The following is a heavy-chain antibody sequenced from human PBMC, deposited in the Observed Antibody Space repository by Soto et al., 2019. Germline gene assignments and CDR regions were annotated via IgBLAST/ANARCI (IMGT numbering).Heavy chain of an antibody. J-gene: IGHJ6*02. CDR2: TYYRSKWYN. D-gene: IGHD5-12*01. V-gene: IGHV6-1*01. Sequence: SQTLSLTCAISGDSVSSNSAAWNWIRQSPSRGLEWLGRTYYRSKWYNDYAVSVKSRITINPDTSKNQFSLQLNSVTPEDTAVYYCARDHPNSGYDLGGYYYYYGMDVWGQGTTVTVSS. CDR3: ARDHPNSGYDLGGYYYYYGMDV. CDR1: GDSVSSNSAA.